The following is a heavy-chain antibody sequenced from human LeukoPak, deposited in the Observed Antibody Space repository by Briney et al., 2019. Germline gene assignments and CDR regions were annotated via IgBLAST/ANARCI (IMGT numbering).Heavy chain of an antibody. CDR2: MNPNSGNT. D-gene: IGHD3-22*01. CDR3: ARGDSSGYDFYYYYYMDV. CDR1: GGTFSNYA. V-gene: IGHV1-8*03. Sequence: ASVKVSCKASGGTFSNYAISWVRQAPGQGLECMGWMNPNSGNTGYAQKFQGRVTITRNTSISTAYMELSSLRSEDTAVYYCARGDSSGYDFYYYYYMDVWGKGTTVTVSS. J-gene: IGHJ6*03.